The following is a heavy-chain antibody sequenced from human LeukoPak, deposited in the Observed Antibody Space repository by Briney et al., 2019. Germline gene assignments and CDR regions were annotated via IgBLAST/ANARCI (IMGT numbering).Heavy chain of an antibody. J-gene: IGHJ6*03. CDR1: GFTFSSYA. Sequence: GGSLRLSCAASGFTFSSYAMSWVRQAPGKGLEWVAVISSDGTNKYYADSVKGRFTLSRDNSKNTLYLQMNSLRPDDTAVYYCAREKDTYYDFWSGPPQQHMDVWGKGTTVTVSS. D-gene: IGHD3-3*01. CDR3: AREKDTYYDFWSGPPQQHMDV. CDR2: ISSDGTNK. V-gene: IGHV3-30*04.